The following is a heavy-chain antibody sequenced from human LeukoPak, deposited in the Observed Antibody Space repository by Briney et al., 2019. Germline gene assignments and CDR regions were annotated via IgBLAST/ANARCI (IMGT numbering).Heavy chain of an antibody. CDR3: VRDNFGVDY. CDR1: GFTFSTYW. V-gene: IGHV3-74*03. D-gene: IGHD3-16*01. CDR2: INSDGSST. Sequence: PGGSLRLSCAASGFTFSTYWMQWVRHAPGKGLVWVSHINSDGSSTTYADSVKGRFTTSRDNTKNMLYLQMNGLRVEDTAVYYCVRDNFGVDYWGQGTLVTVSS. J-gene: IGHJ4*02.